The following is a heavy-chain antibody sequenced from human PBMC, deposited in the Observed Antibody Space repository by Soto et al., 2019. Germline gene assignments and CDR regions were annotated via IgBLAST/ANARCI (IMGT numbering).Heavy chain of an antibody. V-gene: IGHV4-31*03. CDR1: GGSISSGGYY. CDR2: IYYSGST. J-gene: IGHJ6*04. CDR3: ARGPPIGCSSTSCPRGYYGMDV. D-gene: IGHD2-2*01. Sequence: SETLSLTCTVSGGSISSGGYYWSWIRQHPGKGLEWIGYIYYSGSTYYNPSLKSRVTISVDTSKNQFSLKLSSVTAADTAVYYCARGPPIGCSSTSCPRGYYGMDVWGEGTTVTVSS.